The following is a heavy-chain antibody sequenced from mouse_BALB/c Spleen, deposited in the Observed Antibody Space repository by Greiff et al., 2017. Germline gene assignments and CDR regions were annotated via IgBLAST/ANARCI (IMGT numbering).Heavy chain of an antibody. D-gene: IGHD6-2*01. CDR2: IDPETGGT. Sequence: QVQLQQSGAELVRPGASVTLSCKASGYTFTDYEMHWVKQTPVHGLEWIGAIDPETGGTSYNQKFKGKASLTADKSSSTAYMELRSLTSEDTAVYYCARSLGGFAYWGQGTLVTVSA. V-gene: IGHV1-15*01. CDR1: GYTFTDYE. CDR3: ARSLGGFAY. J-gene: IGHJ3*01.